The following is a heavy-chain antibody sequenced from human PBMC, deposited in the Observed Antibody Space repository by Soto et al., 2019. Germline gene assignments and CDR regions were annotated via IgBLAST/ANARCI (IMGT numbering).Heavy chain of an antibody. V-gene: IGHV3-48*01. CDR3: ARDQASSMDV. CDR1: GCTSNSYS. J-gene: IGHJ6*03. D-gene: IGHD6-6*01. CDR2: ISSSSSTI. Sequence: ASGCTSNSYSMNWVRQAPGKGLEWVSYISSSSSTIYYADSVKGRFTISRDNAKNSLYLQMNSLRAEDTAVYYCARDQASSMDVWVKGPTVTGSS.